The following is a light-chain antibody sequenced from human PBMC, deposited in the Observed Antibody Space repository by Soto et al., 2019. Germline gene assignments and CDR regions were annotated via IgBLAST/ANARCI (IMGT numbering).Light chain of an antibody. J-gene: IGKJ1*01. Sequence: EIVLAQSPGTLSRSPGERATLSCRASQSVSNNYLAWYQQKPGQAPRLLIYGSSNRATGIPDRFSGSGSGTDFTLTISRLEPEDFAVYYCQQYGSSGTVGQGTKVDSK. CDR1: QSVSNNY. CDR2: GSS. V-gene: IGKV3-20*01. CDR3: QQYGSSGT.